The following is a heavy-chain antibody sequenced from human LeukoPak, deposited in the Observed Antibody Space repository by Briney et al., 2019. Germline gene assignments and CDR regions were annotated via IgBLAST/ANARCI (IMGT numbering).Heavy chain of an antibody. CDR3: VRDFWGTYDY. J-gene: IGHJ4*02. Sequence: ASVKVSCKASGYSFTDFTDYHLHWVRQAPGQGLEWVGQINPKIGDTFYAQKFRGRVTITGDTSINTGYMGLSSLTSDDTAMYYCVRDFWGTYDYWGQGTLVTVSS. CDR1: GYSFTDFTDYH. CDR2: INPKIGDT. D-gene: IGHD3-16*01. V-gene: IGHV1-2*06.